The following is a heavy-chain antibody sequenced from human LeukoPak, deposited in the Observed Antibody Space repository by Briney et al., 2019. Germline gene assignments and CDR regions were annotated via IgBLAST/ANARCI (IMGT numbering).Heavy chain of an antibody. D-gene: IGHD6-6*01. CDR3: ASSVASSSFYYMDV. CDR2: IFHSGTT. Sequence: SETLSLICSVSGGSIRGHYWSWIRRPPGKGLEWIAYIFHSGTTNYNPSLKSRVSISRDMSKNHVSLKMSSVTAADTAVYYCASSVASSSFYYMDVWGNGTTVTVSS. J-gene: IGHJ6*03. V-gene: IGHV4-59*11. CDR1: GGSIRGHY.